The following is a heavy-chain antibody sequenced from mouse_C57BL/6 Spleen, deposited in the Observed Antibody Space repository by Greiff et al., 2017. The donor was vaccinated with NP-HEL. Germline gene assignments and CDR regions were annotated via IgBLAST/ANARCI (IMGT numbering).Heavy chain of an antibody. CDR2: ISSGGSYT. CDR3: ACYDGFAY. D-gene: IGHD2-3*01. V-gene: IGHV5-6*02. CDR1: GFTFSSYG. J-gene: IGHJ3*01. Sequence: EVMLVESGGDLVKPGGSLKLSCAASGFTFSSYGMSWVRQTPDKRLEWVATISSGGSYTYYPDSVKGRFTISRDNAKNTLYLQMSSLKSEDTAMYYCACYDGFAYWGQGTLVTVSA.